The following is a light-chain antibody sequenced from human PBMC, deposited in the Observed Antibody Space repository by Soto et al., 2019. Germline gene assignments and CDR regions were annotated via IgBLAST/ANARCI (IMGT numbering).Light chain of an antibody. Sequence: DIQMTQSPSSLSASVGDRVTITFRASQSISSYLNWYQQKPGKAPKLLIYAASSLQSGVPPRFSGSGSGTDFTLSINSLQPEDFATYYCQQTYSTPLTFGGGTKV. CDR3: QQTYSTPLT. CDR1: QSISSY. J-gene: IGKJ4*01. V-gene: IGKV1-39*01. CDR2: AAS.